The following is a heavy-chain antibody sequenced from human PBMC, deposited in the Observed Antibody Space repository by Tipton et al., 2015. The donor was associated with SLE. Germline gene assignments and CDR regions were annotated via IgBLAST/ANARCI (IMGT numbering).Heavy chain of an antibody. V-gene: IGHV3-21*01. CDR2: ISISSSYI. J-gene: IGHJ4*02. CDR3: ARGGSNSAMFWED. D-gene: IGHD3-10*02. Sequence: SLRLSCAASGFTFDKYSMTWVRQAPGKGLEWVSSISISSSYIYNEDSVKGRFTVSRDNAKNSLFLQLNSLRVDDTAVYYCARGGSNSAMFWEDWGQGTLVIVSS. CDR1: GFTFDKYS.